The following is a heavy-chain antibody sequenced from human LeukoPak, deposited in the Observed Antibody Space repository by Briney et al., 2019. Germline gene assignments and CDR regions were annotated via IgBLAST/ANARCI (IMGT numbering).Heavy chain of an antibody. CDR1: GGSISSYY. D-gene: IGHD6-13*01. J-gene: IGHJ5*02. CDR2: IYYSGST. CDR3: ASSPSIAAAGTRWFDP. V-gene: IGHV4-59*01. Sequence: SETLSLTCTVSGGSISSYYWSWIRQPPGRGLEWIGYIYYSGSTNYNPSLKSRVTISVDTSKNQFSLKLSSVTAADTAVYYCASSPSIAAAGTRWFDPWGQGTLVTVSS.